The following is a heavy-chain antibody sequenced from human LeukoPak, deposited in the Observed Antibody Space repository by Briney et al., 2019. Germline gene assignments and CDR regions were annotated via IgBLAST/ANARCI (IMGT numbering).Heavy chain of an antibody. Sequence: ASVKVSCKASGYTFTGYYMHWVRQAPGQGLEWMGWINPNSGGTNYAQKFQGWVTMTRDTSISTAYMELSRLRSDDTAVYCCARGLGYSYEGYYYGMDVWGQGTTVTVSS. J-gene: IGHJ6*02. CDR3: ARGLGYSYEGYYYGMDV. D-gene: IGHD5-18*01. CDR1: GYTFTGYY. CDR2: INPNSGGT. V-gene: IGHV1-2*04.